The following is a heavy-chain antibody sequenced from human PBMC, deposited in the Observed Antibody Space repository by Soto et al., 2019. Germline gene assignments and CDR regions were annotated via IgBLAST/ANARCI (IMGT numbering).Heavy chain of an antibody. J-gene: IGHJ4*02. Sequence: PGGSLRLSCAASGFTFSSYGMHWVRQAPGKGLEWVAVIWYDGSNKYYADSVKGRFTISRDNSKNTLYLQMNSRRAEDTAVYYCARDAPMVRGVTTHDYWGQGTLVTVSS. CDR3: ARDAPMVRGVTTHDY. CDR1: GFTFSSYG. CDR2: IWYDGSNK. V-gene: IGHV3-33*01. D-gene: IGHD3-10*01.